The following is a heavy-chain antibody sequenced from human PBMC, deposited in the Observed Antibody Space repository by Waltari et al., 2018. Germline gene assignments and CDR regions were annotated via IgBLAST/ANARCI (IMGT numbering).Heavy chain of an antibody. CDR1: GRHFSSYS. D-gene: IGHD3-3*01. V-gene: IGHV1-69*01. J-gene: IGHJ6*02. CDR2: IIPIFGTA. CDR3: ARSNYDFWSGSRDYYYYGMDV. Sequence: QVQLVQSGAEVKKPGSSVKVFCTASGRHFSSYSSRWVRQAPGQGPEWMGGIIPIFGTANYAQKFQGRVTITADESTSTAYMELSSLRSEDTAVYYCARSNYDFWSGSRDYYYYGMDVWGQGTTVTVSS.